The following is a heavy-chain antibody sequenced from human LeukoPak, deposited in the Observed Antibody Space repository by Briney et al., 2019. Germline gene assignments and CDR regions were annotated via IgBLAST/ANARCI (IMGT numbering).Heavy chain of an antibody. Sequence: GGSLRLSCEPSGSTFSTYATNWVRLAPGKGLEWVSGISNSGGGTYYADSVKGRFTISRDNSKNTVYLQMNSLRAEDTAVYYCTKDVQMARPHCFDYWGQGTLVTVSS. D-gene: IGHD5-24*01. CDR1: GSTFSTYA. CDR2: ISNSGGGT. J-gene: IGHJ4*02. CDR3: TKDVQMARPHCFDY. V-gene: IGHV3-23*01.